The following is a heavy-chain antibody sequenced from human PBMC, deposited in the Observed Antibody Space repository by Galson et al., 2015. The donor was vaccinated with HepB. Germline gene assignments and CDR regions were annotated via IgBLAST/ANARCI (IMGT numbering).Heavy chain of an antibody. CDR1: GFTYSTSN. V-gene: IGHV3-48*01. CDR3: ARDVPTLGGAFDI. D-gene: IGHD2-15*01. CDR2: IDSTSRAI. Sequence: SLRLSCAASGFTYSTSNMVWFRQAAGKGLEWLSYIDSTSRAIYYADSVKGRFTVSRDNGQNSLSLQMNSLRVGDTAVYYCARDVPTLGGAFDIWGQGTIVSVSA. J-gene: IGHJ3*02.